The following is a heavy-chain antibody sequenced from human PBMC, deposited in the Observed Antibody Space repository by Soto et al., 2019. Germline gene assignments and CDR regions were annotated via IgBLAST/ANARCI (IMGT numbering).Heavy chain of an antibody. CDR3: AKERLIRYFDVFDP. D-gene: IGHD3-9*01. CDR1: GFTFIIYG. Sequence: GSLRLSCAASGFTFIIYGMHWVRQAPGKGLEWVSVITYNGSNTYYADSVKGRFTISRDNSKNTLYLQMNSLRAEDTAVYYCAKERLIRYFDVFDPWGQGTLVTVSS. V-gene: IGHV3-30*18. J-gene: IGHJ5*02. CDR2: ITYNGSNT.